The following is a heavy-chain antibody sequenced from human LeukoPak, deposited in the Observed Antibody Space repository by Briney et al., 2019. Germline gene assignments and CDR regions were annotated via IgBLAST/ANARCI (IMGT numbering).Heavy chain of an antibody. CDR3: ARLGYYYDSSGYYSGYFDY. V-gene: IGHV3-7*01. D-gene: IGHD3-22*01. Sequence: PGGSLRLSCAASGFTFSSYWMSWVRQAPGKGLEWVANIKQDGGEKYYVDSVKGRFTISRDNAKNSLYLQMNSLRAADTAVYYCARLGYYYDSSGYYSGYFDYWGQRTLVTVSS. CDR1: GFTFSSYW. J-gene: IGHJ4*02. CDR2: IKQDGGEK.